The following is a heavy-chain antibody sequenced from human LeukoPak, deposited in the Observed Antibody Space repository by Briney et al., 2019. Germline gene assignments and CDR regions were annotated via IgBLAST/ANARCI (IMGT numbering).Heavy chain of an antibody. Sequence: SVKVSCKASGGTFSSYAISWVRQAPGQGLEWMGGIIPIFGTANYAQKFQGRVTITTDESTSTAYMELSSLRSEDTAVYYCARAFEYQLPAAPYYYYYMDVWGKGTTVTVSS. CDR1: GGTFSSYA. D-gene: IGHD2-2*01. J-gene: IGHJ6*03. CDR2: IIPIFGTA. CDR3: ARAFEYQLPAAPYYYYYMDV. V-gene: IGHV1-69*05.